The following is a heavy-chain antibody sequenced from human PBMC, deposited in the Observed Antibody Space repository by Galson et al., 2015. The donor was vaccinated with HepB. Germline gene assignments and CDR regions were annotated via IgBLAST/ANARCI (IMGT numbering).Heavy chain of an antibody. D-gene: IGHD6-13*01. J-gene: IGHJ3*02. CDR3: ARALYSSSWYPLGAFDI. CDR2: ISSSSSYI. V-gene: IGHV3-21*01. Sequence: SLRLSCAASGFTFSSYSMNWVRQAPGKGLEWVSSISSSSSYIYYADSVKGRFTISRDNAKNSLYLQMNSLRAEDTAVYYCARALYSSSWYPLGAFDIWGQGTMVTVSS. CDR1: GFTFSSYS.